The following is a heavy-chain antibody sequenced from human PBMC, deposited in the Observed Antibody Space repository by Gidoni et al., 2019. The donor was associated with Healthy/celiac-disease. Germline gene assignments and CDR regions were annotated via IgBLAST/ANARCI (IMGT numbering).Heavy chain of an antibody. CDR3: AKNSGYCSSTSCSDY. D-gene: IGHD2-2*03. CDR1: GFTFSSYG. CDR2: ISYDGSNK. Sequence: QVQLVESGGGVVQPGRSLRLSCAASGFTFSSYGMHWVRQAPGKGLEWVAVISYDGSNKYYADSVKGRFTISRDNSKNTLYLQMNSLRAEDTAVYYCAKNSGYCSSTSCSDYWGQGTLVTVSS. J-gene: IGHJ4*02. V-gene: IGHV3-30*18.